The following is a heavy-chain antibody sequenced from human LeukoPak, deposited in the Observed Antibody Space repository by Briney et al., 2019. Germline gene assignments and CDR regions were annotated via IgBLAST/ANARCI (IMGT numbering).Heavy chain of an antibody. V-gene: IGHV1-2*02. J-gene: IGHJ4*02. CDR1: GYTFTGYY. D-gene: IGHD2-15*01. CDR2: INPNSGGT. Sequence: VKVSCKASGYTFTGYYMNWVRQAPGQGLEWMGWINPNSGGTNYAQKFQGRVTMTRDTSISTAYMELSRLRSDDTAVYYCARGYCSGGSCFNFDYWGQGTLVTVSS. CDR3: ARGYCSGGSCFNFDY.